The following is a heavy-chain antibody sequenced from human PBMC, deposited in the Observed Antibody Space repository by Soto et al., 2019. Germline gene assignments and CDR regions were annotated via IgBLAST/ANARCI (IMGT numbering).Heavy chain of an antibody. Sequence: QVQLQESGPRLVEASQTLSLTCTVSNASITSSGYYWSWVRQPPGKRLEWLGYIYHSGSTFYSPSLQSRLSMSVDTSKNQFSPTLRSVTAADTAVYHCARMSGTYYVPDYCGQGTLLTVSS. CDR1: NASITSSGYY. CDR2: IYHSGST. D-gene: IGHD1-26*01. CDR3: ARMSGTYYVPDY. J-gene: IGHJ4*02. V-gene: IGHV4-31*03.